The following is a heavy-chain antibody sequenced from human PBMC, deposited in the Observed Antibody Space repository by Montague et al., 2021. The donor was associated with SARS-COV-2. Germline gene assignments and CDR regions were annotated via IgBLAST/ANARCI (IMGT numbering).Heavy chain of an antibody. J-gene: IGHJ4*02. D-gene: IGHD4/OR15-4a*01. Sequence: SDTLSLTRTVSSDSINSYYWGWVRQHPGKRLEWLGYVYSSGTTNYNPSLNSRIAISVDTSKNQFSLRLDSVTAADTAIYYCATLTQSNGDFWGQGALVTVS. CDR3: ATLTQSNGDF. CDR2: VYSSGTT. CDR1: SDSINSYY. V-gene: IGHV4-4*08.